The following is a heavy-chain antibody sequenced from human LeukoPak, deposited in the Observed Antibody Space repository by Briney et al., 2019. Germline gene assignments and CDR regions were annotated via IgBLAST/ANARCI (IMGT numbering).Heavy chain of an antibody. V-gene: IGHV4-61*02. J-gene: IGHJ6*03. CDR3: ARRSYCSGGSCYSRYYYYMDV. CDR1: GGSISSGSYY. D-gene: IGHD2-15*01. Sequence: SQTLSLTCTVSGGSISSGSYYWSWIRQPAGKGLEWIGRIYTSGSTNYNPSLKSRVTISVDTSKNQFSLKLSSVTAADTAVYYCARRSYCSGGSCYSRYYYYMDVWGKGTTVTISS. CDR2: IYTSGST.